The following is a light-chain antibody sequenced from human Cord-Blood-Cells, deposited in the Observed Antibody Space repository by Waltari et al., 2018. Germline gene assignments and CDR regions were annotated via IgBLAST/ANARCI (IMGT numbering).Light chain of an antibody. CDR3: CSYAGSSTWV. J-gene: IGLJ3*02. CDR1: SSDDGSYNL. Sequence: QSALTQPASVSGSPGQSITISCTGTSSDDGSYNLVSWYQQHPGKAPKRMIYEGSKRPSGVSNRFSGSKSGNTASLTISGLQAEDEADYYCCSYAGSSTWVFGGGTKLTVL. V-gene: IGLV2-23*01. CDR2: EGS.